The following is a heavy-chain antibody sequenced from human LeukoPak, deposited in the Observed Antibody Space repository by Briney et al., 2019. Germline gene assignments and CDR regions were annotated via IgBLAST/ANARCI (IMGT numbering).Heavy chain of an antibody. V-gene: IGHV3-11*05. D-gene: IGHD5-12*01. CDR1: GFAFSDYY. CDR2: ISSSSSYT. CDR3: ARGGYSGYDWVDY. J-gene: IGHJ4*02. Sequence: GGSLRLSCAASGFAFSDYYMSWIRQAPGKGLEWVSYISSSSSYTNYADSVKGRFTISRDNAKNSLYLQMNSLRAEDTAVYYCARGGYSGYDWVDYWGQGTLVTVSS.